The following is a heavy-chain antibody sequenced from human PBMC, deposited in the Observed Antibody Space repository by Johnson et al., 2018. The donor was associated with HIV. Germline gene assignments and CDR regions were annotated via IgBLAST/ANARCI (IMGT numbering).Heavy chain of an antibody. V-gene: IGHV3-48*01. Sequence: VQLVESGGGVVQPGRSLRLSCAASGFTFSSYAMHWIRQAPGKGLEWVSYISDRGGTIYYADSVKGRFTISRDNSKNTLYLQMNSLRAEDTAVYYCARPVAGMNDAFDIWGQGTMVTVSS. D-gene: IGHD6-19*01. J-gene: IGHJ3*02. CDR2: ISDRGGTI. CDR3: ARPVAGMNDAFDI. CDR1: GFTFSSYA.